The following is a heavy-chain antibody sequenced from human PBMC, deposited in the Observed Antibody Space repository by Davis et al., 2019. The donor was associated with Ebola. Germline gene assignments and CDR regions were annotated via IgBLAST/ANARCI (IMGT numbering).Heavy chain of an antibody. J-gene: IGHJ4*02. D-gene: IGHD5-18*01. CDR1: GFNFRSYG. CDR3: ARALEGYTFDY. Sequence: GESLKISCAASGFNFRSYGMHWVRQAPGKGLEWVAVISYDGSSKYYTDSVKGRFTISRDNSKNTLYLQMNSLRVGDTAVYYCARALEGYTFDYWGQGTVVTVSS. CDR2: ISYDGSSK. V-gene: IGHV3-30*03.